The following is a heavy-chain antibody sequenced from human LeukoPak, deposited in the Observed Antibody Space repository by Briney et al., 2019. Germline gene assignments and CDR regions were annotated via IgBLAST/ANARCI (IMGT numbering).Heavy chain of an antibody. CDR3: AREGRTEAVADAFDI. CDR2: IYYSGST. J-gene: IGHJ3*02. D-gene: IGHD6-13*01. Sequence: SETLSLTCTVSGGSISSTGYYWSWIRQHPGKGLEWIGYIYYSGSTYYNPSLKSRLTISVDTSKNQFSLKLSSVTAADTAVYYCAREGRTEAVADAFDIWGQGTMVTVPS. V-gene: IGHV4-31*03. CDR1: GGSISSTGYY.